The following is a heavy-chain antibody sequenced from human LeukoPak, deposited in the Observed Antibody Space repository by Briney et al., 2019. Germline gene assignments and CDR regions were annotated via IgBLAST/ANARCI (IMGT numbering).Heavy chain of an antibody. CDR2: IIPILGIA. J-gene: IGHJ4*02. CDR1: GGTFSSYA. Sequence: ASVKVSCKASGGTFSSYAISWVRQAPGQGLEWMGRIIPILGIANYAQKFQGRVTITADKSTSTAYMELSSLRSEDTAVYYCAREGPYDILTGYYKRNFDYWGQGTLVTVSS. V-gene: IGHV1-69*04. D-gene: IGHD3-9*01. CDR3: AREGPYDILTGYYKRNFDY.